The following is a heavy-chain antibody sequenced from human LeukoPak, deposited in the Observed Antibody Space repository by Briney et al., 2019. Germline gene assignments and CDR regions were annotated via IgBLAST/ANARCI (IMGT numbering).Heavy chain of an antibody. J-gene: IGHJ4*02. Sequence: GGSLRLSCAASGFTFSNYAMSWVRQAPGKGLEWVSTITGSGDSTYCADSVKGRFTLSRDISKNTLYLQMNSLRAEDTAVYYCAKLYCSGSSCYSIDHWGQGTLVTVSS. D-gene: IGHD2-15*01. CDR1: GFTFSNYA. V-gene: IGHV3-23*01. CDR3: AKLYCSGSSCYSIDH. CDR2: ITGSGDST.